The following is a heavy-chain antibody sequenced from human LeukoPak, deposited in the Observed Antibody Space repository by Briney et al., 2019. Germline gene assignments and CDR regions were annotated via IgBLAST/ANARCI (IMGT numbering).Heavy chain of an antibody. CDR3: ARGNYDSSTSDY. CDR2: IYYSGST. Sequence: SETLSLTCTVSGGSISSSGYYWGWIRQPPGKGLEWIGTIYYSGSTYYNPSLKSRVTISVDTSKNQFSLKLSSVTAADTAVYYCARGNYDSSTSDYWGQGTLVTVSS. D-gene: IGHD3-22*01. V-gene: IGHV4-39*07. CDR1: GGSISSSGYY. J-gene: IGHJ4*02.